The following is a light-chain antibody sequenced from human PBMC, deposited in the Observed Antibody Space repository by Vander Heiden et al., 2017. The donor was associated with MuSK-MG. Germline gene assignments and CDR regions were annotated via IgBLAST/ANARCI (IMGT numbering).Light chain of an antibody. CDR1: QSISSW. J-gene: IGKJ2*01. CDR3: QQYYSYSPYT. CDR2: DAS. Sequence: DIQMTQSPSTLSASVGDRVTITCRASQSISSWLAWYQQKPGKAPKLLIYDASSLESGVPSRFSGSGSGTEFTLTISSRQPDDFATYYCQQYYSYSPYTFGQGTKLEIK. V-gene: IGKV1-5*01.